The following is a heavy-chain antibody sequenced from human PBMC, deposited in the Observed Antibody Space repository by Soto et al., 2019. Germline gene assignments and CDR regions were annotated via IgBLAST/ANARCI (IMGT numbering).Heavy chain of an antibody. V-gene: IGHV1-69*01. D-gene: IGHD5-18*01. CDR1: GEAFSSYP. CDR3: ARDGGAATQYSYGYCYSGMDV. Sequence: NCSCKASGEAFSSYPISWGRQTHEQGLEWMGGIIPIFGTANYAQKFQGRVTITADESTSTAYMELSSLRSEDTAVYYCARDGGAATQYSYGYCYSGMDVWGQGTTVTVSS. CDR2: IIPIFGTA. J-gene: IGHJ6*02.